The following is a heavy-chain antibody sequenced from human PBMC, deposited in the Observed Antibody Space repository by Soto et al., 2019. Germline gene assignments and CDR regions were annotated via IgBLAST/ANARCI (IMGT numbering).Heavy chain of an antibody. CDR3: ARSYPIYYYYGMDV. CDR1: GFTVSNNY. CDR2: IYSGGYT. D-gene: IGHD1-26*01. J-gene: IGHJ6*02. Sequence: GGSLRLSCAVSGFTVSNNYMSWVRQAPGKGLEGVSVIYSGGYTAYGDSVKGRFTISRDNSKNTLYLQMNSLRAEDTAVYYCARSYPIYYYYGMDVWGQGTTVTVSS. V-gene: IGHV3-53*05.